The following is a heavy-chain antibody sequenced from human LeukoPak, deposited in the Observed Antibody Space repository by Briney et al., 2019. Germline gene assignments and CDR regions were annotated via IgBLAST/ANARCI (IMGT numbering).Heavy chain of an antibody. Sequence: SETLSLTCTVSGGSISSYYWNWIRQPPGKGLEWIGYIYYSGSTNYNPSLKSRVTISVDTSKNQFSLRLSSVTAADTAVYYCARQPEAKDAFDIWGQGTMVTVSS. J-gene: IGHJ3*02. V-gene: IGHV4-59*01. D-gene: IGHD4/OR15-4a*01. CDR3: ARQPEAKDAFDI. CDR1: GGSISSYY. CDR2: IYYSGST.